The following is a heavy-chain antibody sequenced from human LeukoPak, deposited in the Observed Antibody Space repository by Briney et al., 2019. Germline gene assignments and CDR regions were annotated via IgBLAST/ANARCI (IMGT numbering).Heavy chain of an antibody. Sequence: SQTLSLTCTVSGGSISSGAYYWSCIRQHPGKGLECIGYIYYSGSTYYNPSLKSRVTISVDTSKNQFSLKLSSVTAADTAVYYCARETIELGDYFDYWGQGTLVTVSS. J-gene: IGHJ4*02. CDR1: GGSISSGAYY. V-gene: IGHV4-31*03. CDR3: ARETIELGDYFDY. D-gene: IGHD3-16*01. CDR2: IYYSGST.